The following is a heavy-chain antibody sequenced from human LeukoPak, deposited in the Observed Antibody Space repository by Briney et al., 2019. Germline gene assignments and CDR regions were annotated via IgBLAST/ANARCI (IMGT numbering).Heavy chain of an antibody. D-gene: IGHD2-21*02. CDR3: ARTKSYCGGDCYFDY. CDR1: GGSISSSSYY. CDR2: IYYSGST. J-gene: IGHJ4*02. Sequence: SETLSLTCTVSGGSISSSSYYWGWIRQPPGKGLEWIGSIYYSGSTYYNPSLKSRVTISVDTSKNQFSLKLSSVTAADTAVYYCARTKSYCGGDCYFDYWGQGTLVTVSS. V-gene: IGHV4-39*01.